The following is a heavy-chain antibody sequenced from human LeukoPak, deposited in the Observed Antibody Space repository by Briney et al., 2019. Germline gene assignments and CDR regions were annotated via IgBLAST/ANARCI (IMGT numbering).Heavy chain of an antibody. CDR1: GFTFSRYW. Sequence: GGSLRLSCTSSGFTFSRYWMTWVRQAPGQGLEWVANIKQDGSEENYVDAVKGRFTISRNNAKNSLFPQMNSLRADDTAVYYCAREGSASYYSALDSWGQGTMVTVSS. D-gene: IGHD3-10*01. CDR3: AREGSASYYSALDS. J-gene: IGHJ3*01. CDR2: IKQDGSEE. V-gene: IGHV3-7*04.